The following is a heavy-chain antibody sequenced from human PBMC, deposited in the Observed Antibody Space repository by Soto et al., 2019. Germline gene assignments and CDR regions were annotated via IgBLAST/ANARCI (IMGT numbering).Heavy chain of an antibody. CDR1: GGSISSGDYY. D-gene: IGHD5-12*01. Sequence: QVQLEESGPGLVKPSQTLSLTCTVSGGSISSGDYYWSWIRQPPGKGLEWIGYIFYSGSTYYNPSLKSRVTMSLDTSNNQFSLNLNSVTAADTAVYYCATDGSGYGRFDYWGQGTLVTVSS. CDR3: ATDGSGYGRFDY. J-gene: IGHJ4*02. V-gene: IGHV4-30-4*01. CDR2: IFYSGST.